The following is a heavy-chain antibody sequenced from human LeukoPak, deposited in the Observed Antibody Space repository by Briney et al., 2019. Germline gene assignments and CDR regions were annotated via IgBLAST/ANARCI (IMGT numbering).Heavy chain of an antibody. CDR2: IKPNSGDT. CDR1: EYSFTSYW. V-gene: IGHV1-2*02. Sequence: GESLKISCKGSEYSFTSYWIGWVRQAPGQGLEWMGLIKPNSGDTKYAQKFQGRVTMTRDTSITTAYMELSSLRSDDTALYYCVRDRPHNWFDPWGQGTLVTVSS. J-gene: IGHJ5*02. CDR3: VRDRPHNWFDP.